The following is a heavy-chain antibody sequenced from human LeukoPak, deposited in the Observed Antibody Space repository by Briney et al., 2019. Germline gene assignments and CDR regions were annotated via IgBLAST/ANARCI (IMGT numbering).Heavy chain of an antibody. CDR3: ARDGLGGSGAFDI. J-gene: IGHJ3*02. Sequence: ASVTVSCKASGYTFTGYYIHWVRQAPGQGLEWMGWINPDSGGTNYAQKFQGGVTMTRDTSISTAYMELSGLRSDDTAVYYCARDGLGGSGAFDIWGQGTMVTVSS. V-gene: IGHV1-2*02. CDR1: GYTFTGYY. CDR2: INPDSGGT. D-gene: IGHD3-16*01.